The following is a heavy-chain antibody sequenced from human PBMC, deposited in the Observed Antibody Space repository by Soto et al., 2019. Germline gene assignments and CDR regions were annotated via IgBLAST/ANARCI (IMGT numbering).Heavy chain of an antibody. V-gene: IGHV3-74*01. CDR3: ARDRYSSSLGKFDY. Sequence: HPGGSLRLSCEASGFTFSTFWMHWVRQAPGKGLVWVSRINSDGSSTSYAGSVRGRFTISRDNAKNTLYLQMNSLGAQDTAVYYCARDRYSSSLGKFDYWGQGALVTVSS. J-gene: IGHJ4*02. CDR1: GFTFSTFW. CDR2: INSDGSST. D-gene: IGHD6-13*01.